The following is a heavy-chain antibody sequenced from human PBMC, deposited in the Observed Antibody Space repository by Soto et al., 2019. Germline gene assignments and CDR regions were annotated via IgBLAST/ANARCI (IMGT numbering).Heavy chain of an antibody. J-gene: IGHJ2*01. Sequence: QLQLQESGSGLVKPSQTLSLTCAVSGGSISSGGYSWSWIRQPPGKGLEWIGYIYHSGSTYYNPSLKRRGTISVDRSKNQFSLKLSSVTAADTAVYYCARGDYGENAYWYFDLWGRGTLVTVSS. D-gene: IGHD4-17*01. CDR3: ARGDYGENAYWYFDL. CDR1: GGSISSGGYS. V-gene: IGHV4-30-2*01. CDR2: IYHSGST.